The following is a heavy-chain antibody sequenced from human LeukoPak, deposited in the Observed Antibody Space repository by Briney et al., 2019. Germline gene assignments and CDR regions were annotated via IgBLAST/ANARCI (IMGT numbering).Heavy chain of an antibody. V-gene: IGHV4-39*01. Sequence: SETLSLTCTVSGGSISSSSYYWGWIRQPPGKGLEWIGSIYYSGSTYYNPPLKSRVTISVDTSKNQFSLKLSSVTAADTAVYYCASGYSGYDSTAFDYWGQGTLVTVSS. CDR2: IYYSGST. CDR3: ASGYSGYDSTAFDY. D-gene: IGHD5-12*01. CDR1: GGSISSSSYY. J-gene: IGHJ4*02.